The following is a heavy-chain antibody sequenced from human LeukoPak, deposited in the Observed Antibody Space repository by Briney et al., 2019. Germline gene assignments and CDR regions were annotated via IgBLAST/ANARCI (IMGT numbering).Heavy chain of an antibody. CDR1: GYTFTGYY. CDR3: ARVWAYCGGDCSTRSYGMDV. CDR2: TNPNSGGT. D-gene: IGHD2-21*02. Sequence: ASVKVSCKASGYTFTGYYMHWVRQAPGQGLEWMGWTNPNSGGTNYAQKFQGRVTMTRDTSISTAYMELSRLGSDDTAVYYCARVWAYCGGDCSTRSYGMDVWGQGTTVTVSS. V-gene: IGHV1-2*02. J-gene: IGHJ6*02.